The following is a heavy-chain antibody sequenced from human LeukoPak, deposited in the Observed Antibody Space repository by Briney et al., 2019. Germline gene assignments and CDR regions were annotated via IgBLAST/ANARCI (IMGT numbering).Heavy chain of an antibody. CDR2: IRSKANSYAT. D-gene: IGHD1-26*01. V-gene: IGHV3-73*01. CDR3: TRHPGGKWEPDY. J-gene: IGHJ4*02. Sequence: AGGSLRLSCAASGFTFSGSAMHWVRQASGKGLEWVGRIRSKANSYATAYAVSVKGRFTISRDDSKNTAYLQMNSLKTEDTAVYYCTRHPGGKWEPDYWGQGTLVTVSS. CDR1: GFTFSGSA.